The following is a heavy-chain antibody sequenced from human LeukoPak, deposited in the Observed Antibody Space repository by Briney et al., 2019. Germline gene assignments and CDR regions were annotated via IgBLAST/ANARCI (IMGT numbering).Heavy chain of an antibody. V-gene: IGHV3-7*03. CDR3: AKEKSRRFDFDY. Sequence: PGGSLRLSCEASGFTFSSYWMSWVRQAPGKGLEWVANIKQDGSEKYYVDSVKGRFTISRDNAKNSLYLQMNSLRVEDTARYYCAKEKSRRFDFDYWGQGTLATVSS. CDR2: IKQDGSEK. CDR1: GFTFSSYW. D-gene: IGHD3-10*01. J-gene: IGHJ4*02.